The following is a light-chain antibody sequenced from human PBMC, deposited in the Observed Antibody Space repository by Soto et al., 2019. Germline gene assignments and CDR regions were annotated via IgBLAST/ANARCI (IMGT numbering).Light chain of an antibody. J-gene: IGKJ5*01. CDR1: QSVSSSF. V-gene: IGKV3-20*01. CDR2: GAS. CDR3: QQSNNWPPLT. Sequence: EIVLTQSPGTLSLSPGERSTLSCRASQSVSSSFLAWYQQKPGQAPRLLIYGASSRATGIPDRFSGSGSGTDFTLTISRLEPEDFAVYYCQQSNNWPPLTFGPGTRLDIK.